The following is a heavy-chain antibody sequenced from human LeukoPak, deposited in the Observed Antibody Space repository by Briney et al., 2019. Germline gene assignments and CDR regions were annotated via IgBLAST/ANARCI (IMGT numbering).Heavy chain of an antibody. CDR2: IYYSGST. Sequence: PSETLSLTCTVSGGSISSSSYYWSWIRQPPGKGLEWIGYIYYSGSTNYNPSLKSRVTISVDTSKNQFSLKLSSVTAADTAVYYCARGGPMIVVAYFDYWGQGTLVTVSS. CDR1: GGSISSSSYY. V-gene: IGHV4-61*05. CDR3: ARGGPMIVVAYFDY. D-gene: IGHD3-22*01. J-gene: IGHJ4*02.